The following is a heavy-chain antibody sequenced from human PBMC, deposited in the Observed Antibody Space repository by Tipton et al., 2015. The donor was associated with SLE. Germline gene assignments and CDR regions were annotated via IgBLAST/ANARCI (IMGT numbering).Heavy chain of an antibody. Sequence: SLRLSCAASGFTFSSYEMNWVRQAPGKGLEWVSAISDSGGNTYYADSVKGRFTISRDNAKNSLYLQMNSLRAEDTAVYYCARVRNYYYMDVWGKGTTVTVSS. V-gene: IGHV3-48*03. CDR1: GFTFSSYE. CDR2: ISDSGGNT. CDR3: ARVRNYYYMDV. J-gene: IGHJ6*03.